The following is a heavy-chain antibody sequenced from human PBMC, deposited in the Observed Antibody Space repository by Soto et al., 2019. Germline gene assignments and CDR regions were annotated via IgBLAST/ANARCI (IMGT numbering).Heavy chain of an antibody. CDR2: VTGSGGQI. D-gene: IGHD2-21*01. CDR1: GFTISTYA. J-gene: IGHJ4*01. Sequence: GGSLRLSFAASGFTISTYAMTWVRQAPGKGLECVSGVTGSGGQIHYADSVKGRFTISKDNSKNTLYLQMSSLREEDTALYYCAKDAVYKAGLWLTDAWGHGTLVTVSS. CDR3: AKDAVYKAGLWLTDA. V-gene: IGHV3-23*01.